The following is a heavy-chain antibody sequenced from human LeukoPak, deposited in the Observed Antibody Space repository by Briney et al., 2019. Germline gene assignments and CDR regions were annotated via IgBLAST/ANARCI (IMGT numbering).Heavy chain of an antibody. CDR2: ISWNSGSV. V-gene: IGHV3-9*01. CDR3: AKEHGSGAFDI. CDR1: GFTFDDFA. Sequence: PGGSLRLSCVASGFTFDDFAMHWVRQAPGKGLEWVSGISWNSGSVGYADSVKGRFTISRDSVKNSLYLQMNSLRTEDTALYYCAKEHGSGAFDIWGQGTMVTVSS. J-gene: IGHJ3*02. D-gene: IGHD3-10*01.